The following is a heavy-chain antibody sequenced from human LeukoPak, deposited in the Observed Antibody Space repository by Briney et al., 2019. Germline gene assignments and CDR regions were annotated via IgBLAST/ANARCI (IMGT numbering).Heavy chain of an antibody. Sequence: SETLSLTCAVYGGSFSGYYWSWIRQPPGKGLEWIGEINHSGSTNYNPSLKSRVTISVDTSKNQFSLKLSSVTAADTAVYYCARGAVVTPESFDYWGQGTLVTVPS. V-gene: IGHV4-34*01. CDR1: GGSFSGYY. CDR3: ARGAVVTPESFDY. D-gene: IGHD4-23*01. CDR2: INHSGST. J-gene: IGHJ4*02.